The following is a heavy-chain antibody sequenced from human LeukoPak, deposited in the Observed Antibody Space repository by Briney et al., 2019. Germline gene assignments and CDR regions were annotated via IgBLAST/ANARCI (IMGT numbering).Heavy chain of an antibody. D-gene: IGHD6-13*01. J-gene: IGHJ4*02. Sequence: GGSLRLSCAASGFTFSSYAMHWVRQAPGKGLEWVAVISYDGSNKYYADSVKGRFTISRDNSKNTLYLQMNSLRAEDTAVYHCARGRGSYSSSWFSKPTYYFDYWGQGTLVTVSS. CDR3: ARGRGSYSSSWFSKPTYYFDY. V-gene: IGHV3-30*04. CDR2: ISYDGSNK. CDR1: GFTFSSYA.